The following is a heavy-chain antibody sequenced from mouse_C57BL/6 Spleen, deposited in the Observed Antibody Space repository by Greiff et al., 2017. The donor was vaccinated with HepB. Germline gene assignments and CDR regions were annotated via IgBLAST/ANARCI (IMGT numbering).Heavy chain of an antibody. J-gene: IGHJ4*01. D-gene: IGHD1-1*01. V-gene: IGHV1-64*01. CDR2: IHPNSGST. Sequence: QVQLQQPGAELVKPGASVKLSCKASGYTFTSYWMHWVKQRPGQGLEWIGMIHPNSGSTNYNEKFKSKATLTVDKSSSTAYMQLSSLTSEDSAVYYCARSDFTTVVASSAMDYWGQGTSVTVSS. CDR1: GYTFTSYW. CDR3: ARSDFTTVVASSAMDY.